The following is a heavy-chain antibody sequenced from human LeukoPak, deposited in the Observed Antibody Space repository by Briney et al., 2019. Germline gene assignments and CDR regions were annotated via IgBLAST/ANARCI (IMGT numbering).Heavy chain of an antibody. Sequence: ASVKVSCKASGYTFTSYYMHWVRQAPGQGLGWMGIINPSGGSTSYAQKFQGRVTMTRDTSTSTVYMELSSLRSEDTAVYYCARSWVVAPPSSGMDVWGQGTTVTVSS. J-gene: IGHJ6*02. D-gene: IGHD2-15*01. CDR2: INPSGGST. CDR3: ARSWVVAPPSSGMDV. CDR1: GYTFTSYY. V-gene: IGHV1-46*01.